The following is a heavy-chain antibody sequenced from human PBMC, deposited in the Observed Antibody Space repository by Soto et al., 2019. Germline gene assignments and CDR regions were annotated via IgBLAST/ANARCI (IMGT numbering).Heavy chain of an antibody. D-gene: IGHD2-2*01. CDR1: GFTFSTYG. J-gene: IGHJ6*02. CDR3: ARVVPAAMYYYCGMDV. CDR2: ISYDGSNK. Sequence: GGSLRLSCAASGFTFSTYGMHWVRQAPGKGLEWVAFISYDGSNKYYADSVKGRFTISRDNSKNTLYLQMSSLRAENTAVYYCARVVPAAMYYYCGMDVWGQGTTVTVSS. V-gene: IGHV3-30*03.